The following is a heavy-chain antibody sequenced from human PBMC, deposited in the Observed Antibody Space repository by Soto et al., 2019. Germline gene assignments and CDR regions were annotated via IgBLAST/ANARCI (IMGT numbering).Heavy chain of an antibody. D-gene: IGHD2-21*02. V-gene: IGHV4-34*01. CDR1: GGSFSGYY. CDR2: INHSGST. CDR3: ARRLTTTVTAMGY. Sequence: PSETLSLTCAVYGGSFSGYYWSWIRQPPGKGLEWIGEINHSGSTNYNPSLKSRVTISVDTSKNQFSLKLSSVTAADTAVYYCARRLTTTVTAMGYWGQGTPVTVSS. J-gene: IGHJ4*02.